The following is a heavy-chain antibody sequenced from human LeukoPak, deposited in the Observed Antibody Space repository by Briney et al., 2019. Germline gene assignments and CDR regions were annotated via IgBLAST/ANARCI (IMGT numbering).Heavy chain of an antibody. CDR3: ASNRGIYSTNDWVDP. V-gene: IGHV3-48*04. D-gene: IGHD3-10*01. CDR1: GFTFSSHS. CDR2: ITISSDTI. Sequence: GGSLRLSCAASGFTFSSHSMNWVRQAPGKGPEWISFITISSDTIHYADSVKGRFTISRDTAKNTVYLQMNSLSVEDMAVYYCASNRGIYSTNDWVDPWGQGTLVTVSS. J-gene: IGHJ5*02.